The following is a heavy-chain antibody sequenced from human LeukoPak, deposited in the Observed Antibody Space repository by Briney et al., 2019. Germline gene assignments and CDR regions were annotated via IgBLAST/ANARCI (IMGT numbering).Heavy chain of an antibody. D-gene: IGHD6-13*01. J-gene: IGHJ4*02. Sequence: ASVKVSCKASGYTFSSYAISWVRQAPGQGLEWMGWISAYNGNTHYAQKFQGRITMTTDTSTSTAHMELRSLRSEDTAVYYCASELGGPRKTAAGTEDYWGQGTLVTVSS. CDR3: ASELGGPRKTAAGTEDY. CDR1: GYTFSSYA. V-gene: IGHV1-18*01. CDR2: ISAYNGNT.